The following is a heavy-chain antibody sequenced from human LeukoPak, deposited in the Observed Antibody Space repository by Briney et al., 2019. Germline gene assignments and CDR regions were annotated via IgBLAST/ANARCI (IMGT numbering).Heavy chain of an antibody. D-gene: IGHD5-24*01. Sequence: SETLSLTCTVSGGSISSGSYYWSWIRQPAGKGLEWIGRIYTSGSTNYNPSLKSRVTISVDKSKNQFSLKLSSVTAADTAVYYCARASRDVYNSYFDYWGQGTLVTVSS. CDR1: GGSISSGSYY. CDR2: IYTSGST. CDR3: ARASRDVYNSYFDY. J-gene: IGHJ4*02. V-gene: IGHV4-61*02.